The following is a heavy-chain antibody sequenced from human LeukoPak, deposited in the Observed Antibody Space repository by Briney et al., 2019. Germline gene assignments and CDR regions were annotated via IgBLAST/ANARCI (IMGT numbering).Heavy chain of an antibody. J-gene: IGHJ6*03. CDR2: IRSDGSNT. CDR3: AREHSGYDFPGRDYYYMDV. D-gene: IGHD5-12*01. V-gene: IGHV3-30*02. Sequence: GGSLRLSCASSGFIFSFYGMHWVRQAPGKGLEWVAFIRSDGSNTYYADSVKGRLTISRDNSENTLFLHMNSLRAEDTAVYYCAREHSGYDFPGRDYYYMDVWGKGTTVTVSS. CDR1: GFIFSFYG.